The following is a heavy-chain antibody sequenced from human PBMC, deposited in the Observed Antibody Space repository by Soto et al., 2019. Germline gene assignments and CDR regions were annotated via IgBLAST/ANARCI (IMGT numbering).Heavy chain of an antibody. V-gene: IGHV3-30*18. CDR1: GFTFSSYG. Sequence: QVQLVESGGGVVQPGRSLRLSCAASGFTFSSYGMHWVRQARGKGLEWVAVISYDGSNKYYADSVKGRFTISRDNSKNTLYLQMNRLRAEATAVYYCAKDRPLGSRPYISGMDVWGEGTTVTVSS. CDR2: ISYDGSNK. J-gene: IGHJ6*02. CDR3: AKDRPLGSRPYISGMDV. D-gene: IGHD1-26*01.